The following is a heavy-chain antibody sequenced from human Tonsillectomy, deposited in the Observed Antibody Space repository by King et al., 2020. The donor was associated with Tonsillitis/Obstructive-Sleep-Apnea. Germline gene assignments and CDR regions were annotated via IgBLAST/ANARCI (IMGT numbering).Heavy chain of an antibody. CDR2: ISHSGST. CDR1: GDSITSRGSY. Sequence: VPLQESGPGLVRPSQTLSLTCTVSGDSITSRGSYWRWIRQHPGKGLEWIGFISHSGSTFYSPSLKSRISMSLSPSENQFSLQLTSVTAADTAVYYCARDKGYSGPLDTWGQGTLVSVSS. J-gene: IGHJ5*02. CDR3: ARDKGYSGPLDT. D-gene: IGHD5-12*01. V-gene: IGHV4-31*03.